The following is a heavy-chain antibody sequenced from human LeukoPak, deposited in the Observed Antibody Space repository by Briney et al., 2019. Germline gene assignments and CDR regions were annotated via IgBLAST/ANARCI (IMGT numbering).Heavy chain of an antibody. CDR1: GSPFSSYA. CDR2: ISDSGGSA. D-gene: IGHD2-15*01. Sequence: GGSLRLSCSASGSPFSSYAMHWVRQAPGKGLEYVSAISDSGGSAYYADSVKGRFTISRDNSKNTLYLQMSSLRTEDTAVYFCVRGYSFGPYGMDVWGQGTTVTVSS. J-gene: IGHJ6*02. V-gene: IGHV3-64D*09. CDR3: VRGYSFGPYGMDV.